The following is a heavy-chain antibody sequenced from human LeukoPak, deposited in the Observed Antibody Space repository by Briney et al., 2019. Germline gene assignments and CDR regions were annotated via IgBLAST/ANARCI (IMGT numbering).Heavy chain of an antibody. CDR2: ISWNSGSI. V-gene: IGHV3-9*01. D-gene: IGHD6-19*01. CDR3: AKDLSSGWYGDAFDI. Sequence: GGSLRLSCAASGFTFDDYAMHWVRQAPGKGLEWASGISWNSGSIGYADSVKGRFTISRDNAKNPLYLQMNSLRAEDTALYYCAKDLSSGWYGDAFDIWGQGTMVTVSS. J-gene: IGHJ3*02. CDR1: GFTFDDYA.